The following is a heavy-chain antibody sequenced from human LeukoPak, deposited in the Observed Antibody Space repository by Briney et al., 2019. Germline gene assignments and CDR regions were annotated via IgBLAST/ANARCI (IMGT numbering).Heavy chain of an antibody. V-gene: IGHV3-33*01. Sequence: QPGRSLRLSCAASGFTFSSYGMHWVRQAPGKGLEWVAVIWYDGSNKYYADSVKGRFTISRDNSKNTLYLQMNSLRAEDTAVYYCAGALGSSSWYERYYYGMDVWGQGTTVTVSS. CDR1: GFTFSSYG. J-gene: IGHJ6*02. CDR2: IWYDGSNK. CDR3: AGALGSSSWYERYYYGMDV. D-gene: IGHD6-13*01.